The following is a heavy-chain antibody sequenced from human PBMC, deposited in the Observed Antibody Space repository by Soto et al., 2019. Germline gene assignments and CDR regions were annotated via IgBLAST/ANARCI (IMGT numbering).Heavy chain of an antibody. CDR2: IRSRAHSHAT. D-gene: IGHD4-17*01. J-gene: IGHJ3*01. CDR3: ARAADYGE. CDR1: GFTFSDSS. Sequence: EVQLVESGGNLVQPGGSLKLSCAASGFTFSDSSIHWVRQASGKGLEWLGRIRSRAHSHATAYAASLTGRFIISRDDSKNTPYLQMNSLQIADTAVYFCARAADYGEWGQGTEVTVSP. V-gene: IGHV3-73*02.